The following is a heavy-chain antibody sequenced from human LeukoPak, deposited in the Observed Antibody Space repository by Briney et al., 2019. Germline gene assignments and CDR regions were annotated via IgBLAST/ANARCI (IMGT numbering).Heavy chain of an antibody. D-gene: IGHD6-13*01. V-gene: IGHV4-59*01. J-gene: IGHJ4*02. CDR1: GGSISSYY. CDR2: IYYSGST. Sequence: SETLSLTCTVSGGSISSYYWSWIRQPPGKGLEWIGYIYYSGSTNYNPSLKSRVTISVDTSKNQFSLKLSSVTAADTAVYYCARASWQQLVRTPLYYFDYWGQGTLVTVSS. CDR3: ARASWQQLVRTPLYYFDY.